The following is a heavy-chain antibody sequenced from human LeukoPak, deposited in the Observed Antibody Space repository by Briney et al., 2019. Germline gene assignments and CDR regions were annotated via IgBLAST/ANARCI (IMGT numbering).Heavy chain of an antibody. CDR2: ISGSGCST. J-gene: IGHJ5*02. CDR1: GFTFSSYA. D-gene: IGHD6-13*01. Sequence: GGSLRLSCAASGFTFSSYAMSWVRQAPGKGLEWVSAISGSGCSTYYADSVKGRFTISRDNSKNTLYLQMNSLRAEDTAVYYCAKSIAAAGTRRFDPWGQGTLVTVSS. CDR3: AKSIAAAGTRRFDP. V-gene: IGHV3-23*01.